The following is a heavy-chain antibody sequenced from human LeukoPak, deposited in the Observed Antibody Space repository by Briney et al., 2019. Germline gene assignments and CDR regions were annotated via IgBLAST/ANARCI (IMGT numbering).Heavy chain of an antibody. CDR3: ARDRYSGSYRPDYYYGMDV. D-gene: IGHD1-26*01. CDR2: ISAYNGNT. J-gene: IGHJ6*02. V-gene: IGHV1-18*01. Sequence: GASVKVSCKASGYTFTSYGISWVRQAPGQGLEWMGWISAYNGNTNYAQKLQGRVTMTTDTSTSTAYMELRSLRSDDTAVYYCARDRYSGSYRPDYYYGMDVWGQGTTVTVSS. CDR1: GYTFTSYG.